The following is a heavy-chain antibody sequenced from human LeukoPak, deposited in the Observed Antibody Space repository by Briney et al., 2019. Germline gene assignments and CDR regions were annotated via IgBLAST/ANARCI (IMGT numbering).Heavy chain of an antibody. Sequence: PGGSLRLSCAASGFTFSSYAMSWVRPAPGKGLEWVSAISGSGGSTYYADSVKGRFTISRDNSKNTLYLQMNSLRAEDTAVYYCAKDKTYGDSSFDYWGQGTLVTVSS. J-gene: IGHJ4*02. D-gene: IGHD4-17*01. V-gene: IGHV3-23*01. CDR2: ISGSGGST. CDR3: AKDKTYGDSSFDY. CDR1: GFTFSSYA.